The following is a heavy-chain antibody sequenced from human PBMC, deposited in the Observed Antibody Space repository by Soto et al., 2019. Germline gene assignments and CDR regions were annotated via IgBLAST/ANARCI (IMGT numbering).Heavy chain of an antibody. CDR3: ASIAARPVYYYYYYGMDV. Sequence: GGSLRLSCAASGFTFSSYSMNWVRQAPGKGLEWVSYISSSSSTIYYADSVKGRFTISRDNAKNSLYLQMNSLRDEDTAVYYCASIAARPVYYYYYYGMDVWGQGTTVTVSS. CDR2: ISSSSSTI. CDR1: GFTFSSYS. V-gene: IGHV3-48*02. D-gene: IGHD6-6*01. J-gene: IGHJ6*02.